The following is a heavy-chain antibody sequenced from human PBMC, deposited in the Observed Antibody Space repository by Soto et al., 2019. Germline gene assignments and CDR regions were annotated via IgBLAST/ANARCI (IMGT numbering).Heavy chain of an antibody. V-gene: IGHV4-59*01. J-gene: IGHJ5*01. CDR3: ARGLRLRYTDWLAS. CDR2: IYNSEST. CDR1: GGSISNYY. Sequence: QVQLQESGPGLVKPSETLSLTCTVAGGSISNYYWSWIRQPPGKGLEWIGHIYNSESTNYNPSLKSRVNISVDTSKNQYSLTLSSVTAADTAVYYSARGLRLRYTDWLASWGQGTLVTVSS. D-gene: IGHD3-9*01.